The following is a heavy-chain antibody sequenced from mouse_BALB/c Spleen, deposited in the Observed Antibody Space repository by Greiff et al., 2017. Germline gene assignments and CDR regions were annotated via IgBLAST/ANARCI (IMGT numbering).Heavy chain of an antibody. D-gene: IGHD2-4*01. CDR1: GYTFSSYW. J-gene: IGHJ3*01. V-gene: IGHV1-9*01. Sequence: VQVVESGAELMKPGASVKISCKATGYTFSSYWIEWVKQRPGHGLEWIGEILPGSGSTNYNEKFKGKATFTADTSSNTAYMQLSSLTSEDSAVYYCAILYYDYDVFAYWGQGTLVTVSA. CDR2: ILPGSGST. CDR3: AILYYDYDVFAY.